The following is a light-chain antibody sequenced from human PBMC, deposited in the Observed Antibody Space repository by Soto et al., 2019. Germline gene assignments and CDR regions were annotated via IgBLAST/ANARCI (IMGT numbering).Light chain of an antibody. CDR2: DAS. V-gene: IGKV1-5*01. Sequence: DIPMTQPPSTLSASVGDTVTITCRASQTISGWLAWYQQRPGKAPNLLIFDASPLESGVPSRFSGSGSGTTFTLTLSSLQSHDFAIYYCLQYNGCYRTFVQGTKVEIK. J-gene: IGKJ1*01. CDR3: LQYNGCYRT. CDR1: QTISGW.